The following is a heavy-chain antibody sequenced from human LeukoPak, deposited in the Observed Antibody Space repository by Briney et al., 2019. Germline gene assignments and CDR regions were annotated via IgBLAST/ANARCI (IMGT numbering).Heavy chain of an antibody. V-gene: IGHV1-2*02. CDR1: GYSFPVYF. D-gene: IGHD3-16*01. J-gene: IGHJ4*02. Sequence: ASVTVSCKASGYSFPVYFLHWVRQAPGQGLEWMGLMNPDNGGTHYAQKFQGRVTITRDSFKSTAYIEMSSLTPGDTAVFYCAALGGHSLSAQNGYWGQGTVITVTS. CDR2: MNPDNGGT. CDR3: AALGGHSLSAQNGY.